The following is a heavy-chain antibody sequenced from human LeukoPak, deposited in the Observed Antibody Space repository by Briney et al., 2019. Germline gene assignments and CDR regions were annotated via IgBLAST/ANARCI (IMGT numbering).Heavy chain of an antibody. V-gene: IGHV3-74*01. D-gene: IGHD1-26*01. CDR1: GFTFSTYW. J-gene: IGHJ4*02. CDR3: ATISRSVSYHFDY. CDR2: INGDGSTT. Sequence: PGGSLRLSCAVSGFTFSTYWMHWVRQAPGKELVWVSRINGDGSTTDCADSVKGRFTISRDNAKNTLYLQMSSLRAEDTSVYYCATISRSVSYHFDYWGRGTLVTVSS.